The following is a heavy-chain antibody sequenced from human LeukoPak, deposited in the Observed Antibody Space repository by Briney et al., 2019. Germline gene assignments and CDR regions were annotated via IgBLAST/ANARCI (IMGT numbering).Heavy chain of an antibody. V-gene: IGHV3-30-3*01. J-gene: IGHJ4*02. Sequence: PGGSLRLSCAASGFTFSSYAMHWVRQAPGKGLEWVAVISYDGSNKYYADSVKGRFTISRDNSKNTLYLQMNSLRAEYTAVYYCARERIAVAGEVTFDYWGQGTLVTVSS. D-gene: IGHD6-19*01. CDR3: ARERIAVAGEVTFDY. CDR1: GFTFSSYA. CDR2: ISYDGSNK.